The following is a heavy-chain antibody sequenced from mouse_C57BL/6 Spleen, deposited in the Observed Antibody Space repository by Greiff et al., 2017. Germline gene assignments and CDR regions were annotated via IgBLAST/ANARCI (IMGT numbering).Heavy chain of an antibody. V-gene: IGHV1-64*01. CDR1: GYTFTSYW. J-gene: IGHJ3*01. Sequence: QVQLQQPGAELVKPGASVKLSCKASGYTFTSYWLHWVKQRPGQGLEWIGVIHPNSGSTNYNEKFKSKATLTVDNSSSTAYMQLSSLTSEDSAVXYCERLELGGAYWGQGTLVTVSA. CDR3: ERLELGGAY. D-gene: IGHD4-1*01. CDR2: IHPNSGST.